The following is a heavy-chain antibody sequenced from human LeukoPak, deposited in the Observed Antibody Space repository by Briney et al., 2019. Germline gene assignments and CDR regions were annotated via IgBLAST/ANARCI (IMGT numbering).Heavy chain of an antibody. CDR2: IYYSGST. Sequence: SETLSLTCAVYGGSFSGYYWSWIRQPPGKGLEWIGYIYYSGSTNYNPSLKSRVTISVDTSKNQFSLKLSSVTAADTAVYYCARVGYSSGWYLVGAFDIWGQGTMVTVSS. CDR1: GGSFSGYY. CDR3: ARVGYSSGWYLVGAFDI. V-gene: IGHV4-59*01. J-gene: IGHJ3*02. D-gene: IGHD6-19*01.